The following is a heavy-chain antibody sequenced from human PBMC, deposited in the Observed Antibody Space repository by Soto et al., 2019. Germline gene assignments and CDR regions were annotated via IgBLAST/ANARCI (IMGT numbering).Heavy chain of an antibody. V-gene: IGHV3-48*01. Sequence: PGGSLRLSCAASGFTFSSYSMNWVRQAPGKGLEWVSYISSSSSTIYYADSVKGRFTISRDNAKNSLYLQMNSLRAEDTAVYYCAGSTDGDFDYWGQGTLVTVSS. CDR2: ISSSSSTI. J-gene: IGHJ4*02. CDR3: AGSTDGDFDY. D-gene: IGHD2-2*01. CDR1: GFTFSSYS.